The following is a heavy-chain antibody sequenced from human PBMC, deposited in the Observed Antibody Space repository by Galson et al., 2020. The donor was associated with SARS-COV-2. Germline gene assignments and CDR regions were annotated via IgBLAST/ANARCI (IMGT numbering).Heavy chain of an antibody. Sequence: GGSLRLSCTASGFTFGDYAMSWFRQAPGKGLEWVGFIRSKAYGGTTEYAASVKGRFTISRDDSKSIAYLQMNSLKTEDTAVYYCTRDCSGGSCPFDYWGQGTLVTVSS. D-gene: IGHD2-15*01. V-gene: IGHV3-49*03. CDR1: GFTFGDYA. J-gene: IGHJ4*02. CDR2: IRSKAYGGTT. CDR3: TRDCSGGSCPFDY.